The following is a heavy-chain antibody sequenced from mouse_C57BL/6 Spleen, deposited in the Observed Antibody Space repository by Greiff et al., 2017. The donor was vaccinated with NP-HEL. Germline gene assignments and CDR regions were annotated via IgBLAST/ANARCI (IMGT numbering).Heavy chain of an antibody. CDR1: GYTFTSYW. J-gene: IGHJ4*01. CDR3: ARNRLYYGSTYYGMDY. CDR2: INPSNGGT. Sequence: QVQLQQPGTELVKPGASVKLSCKASGYTFTSYWMHWVKQRPGQGLEWIGNINPSNGGTNYNEKFKSKATLTVDKSSSTAYMQLSSLTSEDSAVYYWARNRLYYGSTYYGMDYWGQGTSGTVSS. D-gene: IGHD1-1*01. V-gene: IGHV1-53*01.